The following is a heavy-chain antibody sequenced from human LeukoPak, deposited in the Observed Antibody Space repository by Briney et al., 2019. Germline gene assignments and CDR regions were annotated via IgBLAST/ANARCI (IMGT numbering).Heavy chain of an antibody. J-gene: IGHJ4*02. CDR1: EFTFSTYW. CDR3: ASTDLGYCSSTSCSDFDY. CDR2: IKVDGSEK. Sequence: GGSLRLSCAASEFTFSTYWMSWVRQTPEKGLEWVANIKVDGSEKYYVDSVKGRFTISRDNAKNSLYLQMNSLRAEDTAVYYCASTDLGYCSSTSCSDFDYWGQGTLVTVSS. V-gene: IGHV3-7*01. D-gene: IGHD2-2*01.